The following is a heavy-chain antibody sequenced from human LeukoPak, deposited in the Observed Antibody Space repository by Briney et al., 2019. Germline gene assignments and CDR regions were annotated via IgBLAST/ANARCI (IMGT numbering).Heavy chain of an antibody. CDR3: AKTRDYDFWSGNFDY. D-gene: IGHD3-3*01. Sequence: PGGSLRLSCAASGFTFSRYEMIWVRQAPGKGLEWVSYIGISGTTTYYADSVKGRFTISRDNAKNSLYLQMNSLRAEDTAVYYCAKTRDYDFWSGNFDYWGQGTLVTVSS. CDR1: GFTFSRYE. J-gene: IGHJ4*02. V-gene: IGHV3-48*03. CDR2: IGISGTTT.